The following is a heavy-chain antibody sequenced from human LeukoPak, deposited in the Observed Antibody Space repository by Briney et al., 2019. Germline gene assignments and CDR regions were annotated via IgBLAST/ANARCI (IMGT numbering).Heavy chain of an antibody. J-gene: IGHJ4*02. D-gene: IGHD3-10*01. Sequence: GESLRLSCAASGFRFSTYWMSWIRQAPGKGLEWVANIKEDGSEKYYMDSVKGPFTISRDNAKNLLFLQMNGLRVDDTAVYDCARGGSHYANWGQGTLVTVSS. CDR2: IKEDGSEK. CDR1: GFRFSTYW. CDR3: ARGGSHYAN. V-gene: IGHV3-7*04.